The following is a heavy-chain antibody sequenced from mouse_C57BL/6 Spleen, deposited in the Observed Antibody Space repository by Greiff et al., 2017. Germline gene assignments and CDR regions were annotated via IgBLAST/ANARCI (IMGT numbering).Heavy chain of an antibody. CDR2: IYPGSGST. V-gene: IGHV1-55*01. D-gene: IGHD1-1*01. CDR1: GYTFTSYW. CDR3: ARWDYGSSWSLFDY. Sequence: QVQLKQPGAELVKPGASVKMSCKASGYTFTSYWITWVKQRPGQGLEWIGDIYPGSGSTNYNEKFKSKATLTVDTSSSTAYMQLSSLTSEDSAVYYCARWDYGSSWSLFDYWGQGTTLTVSS. J-gene: IGHJ2*01.